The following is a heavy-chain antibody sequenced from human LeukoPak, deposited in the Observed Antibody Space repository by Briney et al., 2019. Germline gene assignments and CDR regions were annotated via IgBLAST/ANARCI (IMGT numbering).Heavy chain of an antibody. CDR1: GGSFSGYY. D-gene: IGHD3-3*01. Sequence: SETLSLTCAVYGGSFSGYYWSWIRQPPGKGLEWIGEINHSGSTNYNPSLKSRVTISVDTSKNQFSLKLSSVTAADTAVYCCARLYYDFWSGYGYNWFDPWGQGTLVTVSS. V-gene: IGHV4-34*01. J-gene: IGHJ5*02. CDR2: INHSGST. CDR3: ARLYYDFWSGYGYNWFDP.